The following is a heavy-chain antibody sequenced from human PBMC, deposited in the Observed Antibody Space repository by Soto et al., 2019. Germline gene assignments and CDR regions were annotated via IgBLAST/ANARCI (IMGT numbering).Heavy chain of an antibody. CDR2: ISAYNDNI. V-gene: IGHV1-18*04. CDR3: ARDRLGSNGDY. J-gene: IGHJ4*02. Sequence: GASVKVSCKASGYTFTSYGISRVRQAPGQGLEWMGWISAYNDNINYAQNFQGRVTMTTDTSTSTAYMELRSLRSDGTAVYYCARDRLGSNGDYWGQGTLVTVSS. CDR1: GYTFTSYG. D-gene: IGHD1-1*01.